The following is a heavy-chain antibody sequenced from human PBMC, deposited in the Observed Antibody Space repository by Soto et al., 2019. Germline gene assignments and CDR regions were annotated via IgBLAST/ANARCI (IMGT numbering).Heavy chain of an antibody. CDR2: ISAYNGNT. CDR3: ARVTTPYSSSWFDLEYFQH. J-gene: IGHJ1*01. V-gene: IGHV1-18*01. D-gene: IGHD6-13*01. Sequence: GALVKVSCKASGYTFTSYGISWVRQAPGQGLEWMGWISAYNGNTNYAQKLQGRVTMTTDTSTSTAYMELRSLRSDDTAVYYCARVTTPYSSSWFDLEYFQHWGQGTLVTV. CDR1: GYTFTSYG.